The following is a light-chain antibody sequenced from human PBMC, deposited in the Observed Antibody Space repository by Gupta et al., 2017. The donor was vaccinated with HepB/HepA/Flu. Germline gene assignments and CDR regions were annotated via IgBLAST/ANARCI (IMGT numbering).Light chain of an antibody. Sequence: QSVLTQPPSVSAAPGDKVTISCSGSNSTIGSSSVSWYQQFPGTAPRLLLYDNNLRASGIPARFSGSTSGTSATLGITGLQTGDEAEYFCGAWDSSLSAGVFGGGTKLTVL. CDR2: DNN. J-gene: IGLJ3*02. CDR3: GAWDSSLSAGV. V-gene: IGLV1-51*01. CDR1: NSTIGSSS.